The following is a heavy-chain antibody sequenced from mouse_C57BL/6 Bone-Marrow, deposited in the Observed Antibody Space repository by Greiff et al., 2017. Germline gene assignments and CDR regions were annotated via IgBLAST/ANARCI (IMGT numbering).Heavy chain of an antibody. V-gene: IGHV1-19*01. Sequence: VQLQQSGPVLVKPGASVKMSCKASGYTFTDYYMNWVKQSHGKSLEWIGVINPYNGGTSYNQKFKGKATSTVDKSSSTAYMELNSLTSEDSAVYYCARGGWEGLDYWGQGTTLTVSS. CDR1: GYTFTDYY. J-gene: IGHJ2*01. D-gene: IGHD3-3*01. CDR2: INPYNGGT. CDR3: ARGGWEGLDY.